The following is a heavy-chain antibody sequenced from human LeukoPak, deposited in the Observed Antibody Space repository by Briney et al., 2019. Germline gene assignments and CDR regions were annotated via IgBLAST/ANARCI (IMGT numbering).Heavy chain of an antibody. CDR3: ARSYSSSWYRSGAFDI. V-gene: IGHV4-34*01. J-gene: IGHJ3*02. D-gene: IGHD6-13*01. CDR1: GGSFSGYY. CDR2: ISHSGST. Sequence: SETLSLTCTVYGGSFSGYYWSWIRQPPGKGLEWIGKISHSGSTNYNPSLTSRVTISVDASKNQFSLKLSSVTAADTAVYYCARSYSSSWYRSGAFDIWGQGKMVTVSS.